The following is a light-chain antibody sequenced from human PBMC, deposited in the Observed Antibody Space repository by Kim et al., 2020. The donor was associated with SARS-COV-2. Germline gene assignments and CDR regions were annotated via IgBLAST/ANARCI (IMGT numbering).Light chain of an antibody. CDR3: QHSYDTPPYT. J-gene: IGKJ2*01. V-gene: IGKV1-39*01. Sequence: AAVGDIVTITCRASQTISNSLNWYQQKPGKAPKLLIYTASSLQSGVPSRFSGSGSGTDFTLTISTLQPEDFATYYCQHSYDTPPYTFGQGTKLEI. CDR1: QTISNS. CDR2: TAS.